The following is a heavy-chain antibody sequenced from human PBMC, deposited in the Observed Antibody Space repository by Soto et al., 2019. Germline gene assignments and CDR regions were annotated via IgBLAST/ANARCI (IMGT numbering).Heavy chain of an antibody. V-gene: IGHV3-23*01. Sequence: GGSLRLSCAASGFTFSSYAMSWVRQAPGKGLEWVSAISGSGGSTYYADSVKGRFTISRDNSKNTLYLQMNSLRAEDTAVYYCAKDHREGFKEDWFDPWGQGTLVTVSS. J-gene: IGHJ5*02. CDR1: GFTFSSYA. CDR3: AKDHREGFKEDWFDP. D-gene: IGHD3-10*01. CDR2: ISGSGGST.